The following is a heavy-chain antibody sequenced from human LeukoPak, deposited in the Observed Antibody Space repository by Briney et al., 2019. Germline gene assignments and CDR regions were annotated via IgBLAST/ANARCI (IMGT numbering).Heavy chain of an antibody. Sequence: GGSLRLSCAASGFTFSAYGMHWVRQAPGKGLEWVAVISYDESKKRYVDSVKGRFTISGDNSKNTMYLQMNSLRAEDTAVYYCARDEAYPGGFLDLWGRGTLVTVSS. D-gene: IGHD2-8*02. CDR1: GFTFSAYG. J-gene: IGHJ2*01. CDR2: ISYDESKK. CDR3: ARDEAYPGGFLDL. V-gene: IGHV3-30*03.